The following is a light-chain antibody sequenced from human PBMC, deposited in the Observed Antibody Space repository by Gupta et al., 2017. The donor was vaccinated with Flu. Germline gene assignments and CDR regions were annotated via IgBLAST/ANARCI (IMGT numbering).Light chain of an antibody. J-gene: IGKJ3*01. CDR1: QSVLYTSNNKNY. CDR3: QQYYGTPFT. V-gene: IGKV4-1*01. CDR2: WAS. Sequence: DFVLTQSPASLTLSLGERATINCKSSQSVLYTSNNKNYLAWYQHRPGQPPKLLIYWASTRGSGVPDRFSGSGSETDFTLTIDSLRAEDVAIYFCQQYYGTPFTFGPGTKVQIK.